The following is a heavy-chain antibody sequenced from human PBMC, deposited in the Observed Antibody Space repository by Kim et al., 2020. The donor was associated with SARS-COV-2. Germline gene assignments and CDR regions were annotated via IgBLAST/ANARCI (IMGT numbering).Heavy chain of an antibody. CDR1: GYSFTSYW. CDR3: ARRGYSYDDYFDY. CDR2: IYPGDSDT. V-gene: IGHV5-51*01. D-gene: IGHD5-18*01. J-gene: IGHJ4*02. Sequence: GESLKVSCKGSGYSFTSYWIGWVRQMPGKVLEWMGIIYPGDSDTKYSPSFQGQVTISADKSISTAYLQWSSLKASDTAMYYCARRGYSYDDYFDYWGQGTLVTVSS.